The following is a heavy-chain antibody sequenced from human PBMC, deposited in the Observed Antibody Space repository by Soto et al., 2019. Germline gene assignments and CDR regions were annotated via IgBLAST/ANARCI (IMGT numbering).Heavy chain of an antibody. CDR2: MYRSGST. J-gene: IGHJ6*02. CDR3: SSSRKGYGMDV. V-gene: IGHV4-31*03. D-gene: IGHD6-13*01. CDR1: GDSISSDGYY. Sequence: SETLSLTCXVSGDSISSDGYYGSWIRQHPGKGLEWIGYMYRSGSTYYNPSLKNRLVISADTPKNQFTLKLSFVSAADTAVYYCSSSRKGYGMDVWGQGTTVTVSS.